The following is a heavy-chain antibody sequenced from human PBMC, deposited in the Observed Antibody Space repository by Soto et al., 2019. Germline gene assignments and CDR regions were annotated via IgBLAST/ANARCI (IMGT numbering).Heavy chain of an antibody. J-gene: IGHJ4*02. CDR3: AKGSNAAAGPLGY. V-gene: IGHV3-30*18. CDR2: ISYDGSNK. D-gene: IGHD6-13*01. Sequence: QVQLVESGGGVVQPGRSLRLSCAASGFTFSSYGMHWVRQAPGKGLEWVAVISYDGSNKYYADSVKGRFTISRDNSKNTLYLHMNSLRAEDTAVYYCAKGSNAAAGPLGYWGQGTLVTVSS. CDR1: GFTFSSYG.